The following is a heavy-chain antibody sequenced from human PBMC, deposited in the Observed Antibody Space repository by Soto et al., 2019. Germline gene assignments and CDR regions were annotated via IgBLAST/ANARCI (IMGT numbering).Heavy chain of an antibody. J-gene: IGHJ4*02. CDR2: IYYSGST. V-gene: IGHV4-61*03. CDR3: ARTMVGARAGYFDY. Sequence: SETLSLTCTVSGGSVSSGSYYWSWIRQPPGKGLEWIGYIYYSGSTNYNPSLKSRVTISVDTSKNHFSLKLSSVTAADTAVYYCARTMVGARAGYFDYWGRGTLGTVS. CDR1: GGSVSSGSYY. D-gene: IGHD1-26*01.